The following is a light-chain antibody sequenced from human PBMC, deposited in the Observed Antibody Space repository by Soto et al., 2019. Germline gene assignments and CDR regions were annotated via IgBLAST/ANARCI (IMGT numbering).Light chain of an antibody. CDR1: QTISSW. CDR3: QHYNSYSEA. CDR2: KAS. J-gene: IGKJ1*01. V-gene: IGKV1-5*03. Sequence: DIQMTQSPSTLSVSVGDRVTSTCGASQTISSWFAWYQQKPGKAPKLLIYKASTLKSGVPSRLRGSGYGTELTLTISSMKNDDFETYYCQHYNSYSEAFGHGTKVDIK.